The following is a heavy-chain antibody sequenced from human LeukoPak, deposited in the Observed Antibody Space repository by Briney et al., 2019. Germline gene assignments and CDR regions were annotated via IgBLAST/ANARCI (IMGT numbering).Heavy chain of an antibody. D-gene: IGHD2/OR15-2a*01. V-gene: IGHV3-48*02. Sequence: PGGSLRLSCAASGFTFNNYAMSWVRQAPGKGLEWVSYTGSGSTTTYYAGSVKGRFTVSREDAKNSLYLQMNSLRDEDTSVYYCARDTRNWADYWGRGTLVTVSS. J-gene: IGHJ4*02. CDR3: ARDTRNWADY. CDR2: TGSGSTTT. CDR1: GFTFNNYA.